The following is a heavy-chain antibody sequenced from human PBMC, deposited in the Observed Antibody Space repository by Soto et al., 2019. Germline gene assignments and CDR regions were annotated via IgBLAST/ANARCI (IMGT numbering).Heavy chain of an antibody. Sequence: QVQLVESGGGVVQPGRSLRLSCAASGFTFSSYAMHWVRQAPGKGLEWVAGISYDGSNKYYADSVKGRFTISRDNSKNTLYLQMNSLRAEDTAVYYCARDLAPSYYYYGMDVWGQGTTVTVSS. J-gene: IGHJ6*02. CDR3: ARDLAPSYYYYGMDV. CDR1: GFTFSSYA. CDR2: ISYDGSNK. V-gene: IGHV3-30-3*01.